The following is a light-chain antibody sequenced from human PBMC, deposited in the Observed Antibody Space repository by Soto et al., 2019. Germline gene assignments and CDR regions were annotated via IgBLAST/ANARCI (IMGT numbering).Light chain of an antibody. CDR2: EAS. CDR1: SSDVGGYNY. V-gene: IGLV2-8*01. Sequence: QSVLTQPASVSGSPGQSITISCTGTSSDVGGYNYVSWYQQHPGKAPKLMIYEASKRPSGVPDRFSGSKSGNTASLTVSGLQAEDEADYYCNSYAGSNNWVFGGGTKLTVL. J-gene: IGLJ3*02. CDR3: NSYAGSNNWV.